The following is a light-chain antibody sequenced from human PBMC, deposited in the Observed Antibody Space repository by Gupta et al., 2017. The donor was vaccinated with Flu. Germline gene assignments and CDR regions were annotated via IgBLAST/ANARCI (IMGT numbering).Light chain of an antibody. CDR3: SAWDSTLHVWM. CDR1: NVGNQG. V-gene: IGLV10-54*04. Sequence: NVGNQGAAWLQHRQGHPPRLLSYRNNRRPAGIPDRFSASRSGDPASLTISGLQAEDEADYYCSAWDSTLHVWMFGGRPQPTV. J-gene: IGLJ7*01. CDR2: RNN.